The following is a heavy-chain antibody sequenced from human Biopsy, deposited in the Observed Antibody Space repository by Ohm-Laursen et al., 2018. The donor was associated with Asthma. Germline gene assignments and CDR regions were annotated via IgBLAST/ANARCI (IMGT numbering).Heavy chain of an antibody. J-gene: IGHJ4*02. Sequence: SLRLSCTASGFTFSDYSMTWIRQAPGKRLEWISYISSSGSSILYADSVKGRFTISRDNAKNSLHLQMNSLRAEDTAIYYCARDIAFGGVHDFWGQGTLVAVSS. D-gene: IGHD3-16*01. CDR1: GFTFSDYS. CDR2: ISSSGSSI. V-gene: IGHV3-11*01. CDR3: ARDIAFGGVHDF.